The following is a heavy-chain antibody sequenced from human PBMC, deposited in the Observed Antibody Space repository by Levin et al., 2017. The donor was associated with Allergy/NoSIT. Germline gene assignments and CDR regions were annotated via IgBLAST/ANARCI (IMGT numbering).Heavy chain of an antibody. D-gene: IGHD6-19*01. CDR3: AREMVAGTPVGY. CDR2: IIPIFGTA. J-gene: IGHJ4*02. CDR1: GGTFSSYA. V-gene: IGHV1-69*13. Sequence: VASVKVSCKASGGTFSSYAINWVRQAPGQGLEWMGGIIPIFGTANYAQKFQGRVTITADESTSTGYMELRSLRSEDTAVYYCAREMVAGTPVGYWGQGTLVTVSS.